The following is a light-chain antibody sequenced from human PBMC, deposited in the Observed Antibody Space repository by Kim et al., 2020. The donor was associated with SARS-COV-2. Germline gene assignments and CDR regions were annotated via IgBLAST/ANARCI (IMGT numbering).Light chain of an antibody. J-gene: IGKJ2*01. CDR2: GAS. CDR3: QQYGTTPYT. Sequence: LAQGERATLSCRAGQSGRNSFLGWYRQRPGEAPSLLIYGASNRATGIPERFSGSGSGTDFTLTISRLEPEDFAVYYCQQYGTTPYTFGQGTKLEI. CDR1: QSGRNSF. V-gene: IGKV3-20*01.